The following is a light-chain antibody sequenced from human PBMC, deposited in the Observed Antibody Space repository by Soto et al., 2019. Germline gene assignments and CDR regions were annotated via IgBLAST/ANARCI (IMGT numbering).Light chain of an antibody. Sequence: EIVLTQSPDTLSLSPGERATLSCSASESVTFGYLAWYQQRPGQSPRLLFSDASSRAPGIPDRFSAGGSGTDFSLTINRVEPDDFAVYYCQQDNTSPPCTFGQGTRLEIK. V-gene: IGKV3-20*01. J-gene: IGKJ2*02. CDR2: DAS. CDR3: QQDNTSPPCT. CDR1: ESVTFGY.